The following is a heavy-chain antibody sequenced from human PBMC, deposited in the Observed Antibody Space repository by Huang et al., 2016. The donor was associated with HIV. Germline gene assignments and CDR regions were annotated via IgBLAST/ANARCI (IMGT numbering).Heavy chain of an antibody. CDR3: ARGRGDARGFLGLDF. J-gene: IGHJ4*02. CDR2: INHRGRT. CDR1: GGSFSGPN. V-gene: IGHV4-34*01. Sequence: QVQLHQWGAGLLKPSETLSLTCADYGGSFSGPNWTWIRQTPGKGLEWSGEINHRGRTNYRPSLKRRFTISLDTAKNQVSLMLRSVTAADTAVYYCARGRGDARGFLGLDFWGQGTLVTV. D-gene: IGHD3-16*01.